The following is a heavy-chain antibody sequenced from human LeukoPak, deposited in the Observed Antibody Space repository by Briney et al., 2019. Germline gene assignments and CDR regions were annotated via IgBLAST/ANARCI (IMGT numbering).Heavy chain of an antibody. CDR3: ARAGQISTGAYFDY. Sequence: ASVKVSCKASGGTFATYSYSWVRQAPGQGLKWMGRIIPVLDKTNYAQKFQGRVTITADKTTNTAYMDLSSLRSEDTAVYYCARAGQISTGAYFDYWGQGTLVTVSS. J-gene: IGHJ4*02. CDR1: GGTFATYS. D-gene: IGHD3-10*01. V-gene: IGHV1-69*08. CDR2: IIPVLDKT.